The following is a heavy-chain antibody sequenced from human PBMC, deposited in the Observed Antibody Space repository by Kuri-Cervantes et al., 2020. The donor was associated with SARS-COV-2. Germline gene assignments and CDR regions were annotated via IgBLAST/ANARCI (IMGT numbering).Heavy chain of an antibody. Sequence: GESLKISCAASGFTFSGHWIHWVRQAPGKGLVWVSRINPDGSYTNNADSVKGRFTLSRDNAKNMLFLQMNSLRAEDTAVYYCAKDLYSGYDYYYFYYWGQGTLVTVSS. J-gene: IGHJ4*02. V-gene: IGHV3-74*01. D-gene: IGHD5-12*01. CDR3: AKDLYSGYDYYYFYY. CDR1: GFTFSGHW. CDR2: INPDGSYT.